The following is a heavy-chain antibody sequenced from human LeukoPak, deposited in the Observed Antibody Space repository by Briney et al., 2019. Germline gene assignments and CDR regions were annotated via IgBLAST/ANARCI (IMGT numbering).Heavy chain of an antibody. V-gene: IGHV4-4*07. Sequence: SETLSLTCTVSGGSISSYYWSWIRQPAGKGLEWIGRIYTSGSTNYNPSLKSRVTMSVDTSKNQFSLKLSSVTAADTAVYYCARAGNAMVRGVSRAFDIWGQGTMVTVSS. CDR1: GGSISSYY. D-gene: IGHD3-10*01. CDR3: ARAGNAMVRGVSRAFDI. J-gene: IGHJ3*02. CDR2: IYTSGST.